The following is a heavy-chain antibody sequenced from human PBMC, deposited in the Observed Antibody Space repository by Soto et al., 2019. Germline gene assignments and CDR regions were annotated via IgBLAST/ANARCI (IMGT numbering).Heavy chain of an antibody. Sequence: QVQLQQWGAGLLKPSESLSLTCAVYGGSFSGYYWSWIRQPPGKGLEWIGEINHSGSTNYNPSLKSRVTISVDTSKNQFSLKLSSVTAADTAVYYSASQDYDILTGYNGDYWGQGTLVTVSS. D-gene: IGHD3-9*01. CDR1: GGSFSGYY. J-gene: IGHJ4*02. V-gene: IGHV4-34*01. CDR3: ASQDYDILTGYNGDY. CDR2: INHSGST.